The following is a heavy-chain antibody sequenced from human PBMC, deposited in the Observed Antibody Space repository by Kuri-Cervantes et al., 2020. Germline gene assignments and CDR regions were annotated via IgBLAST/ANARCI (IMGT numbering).Heavy chain of an antibody. CDR2: IYSGGST. CDR3: ARANSGYEPKTNIYYYYGMDV. J-gene: IGHJ6*02. Sequence: GESLKISCAASGFTVSSNYMSWVRQAPGKGLEWVSVIYSGGSTYYADSVKGRFTISRDNSKDTLYLQMNSLRAEDTAVYYCARANSGYEPKTNIYYYYGMDVWGQGTTVTVSS. V-gene: IGHV3-66*02. D-gene: IGHD5-12*01. CDR1: GFTVSSNY.